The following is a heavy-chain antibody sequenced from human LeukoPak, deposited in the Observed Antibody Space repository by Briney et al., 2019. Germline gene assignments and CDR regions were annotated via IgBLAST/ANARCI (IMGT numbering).Heavy chain of an antibody. Sequence: GASVKVSCKAPGYTFTSYYMHWVRQAPGQGLEWMGIINPSGGSTSYAQKFQGRVTMTRDMSTSTVYMELSSLRSEDTAVYYCASQHSSGWYKSFDIWGQGTMVTVSS. CDR1: GYTFTSYY. J-gene: IGHJ3*02. CDR3: ASQHSSGWYKSFDI. CDR2: INPSGGST. D-gene: IGHD6-19*01. V-gene: IGHV1-46*01.